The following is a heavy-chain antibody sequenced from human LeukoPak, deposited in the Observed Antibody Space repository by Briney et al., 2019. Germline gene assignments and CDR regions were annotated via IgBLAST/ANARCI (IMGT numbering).Heavy chain of an antibody. J-gene: IGHJ4*02. D-gene: IGHD2-2*01. Sequence: GGSLRLSCASSGFTFEDHVMHWVRQAPGKGLDGVSRFSWSGDRMGYEDAVKVRVTISRDNAKKSLFLQMNSLRVEDTALYYCAKDLGGSATTVWGQGTLVTVSS. CDR3: AKDLGGSATTV. CDR2: FSWSGDRM. V-gene: IGHV3-9*01. CDR1: GFTFEDHV.